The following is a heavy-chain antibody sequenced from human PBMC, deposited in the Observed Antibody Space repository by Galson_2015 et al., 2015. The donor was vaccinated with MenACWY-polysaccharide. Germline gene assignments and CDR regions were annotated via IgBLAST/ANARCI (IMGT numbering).Heavy chain of an antibody. J-gene: IGHJ5*02. D-gene: IGHD1-26*01. CDR3: AREPTYSGSFGWFDP. CDR1: VGSVSIDTDH. Sequence: ATLSRACPVSVGSVSIDTDHWRWLRPPPGKGLEWIGYLSSNGRANQNRSLKRRVPISLDRSQNQFYLRVNSVTAADTAMYYSAREPTYSGSFGWFDPWGQGTLVTVSS. V-gene: IGHV4-61*01. CDR2: LSSNGRA.